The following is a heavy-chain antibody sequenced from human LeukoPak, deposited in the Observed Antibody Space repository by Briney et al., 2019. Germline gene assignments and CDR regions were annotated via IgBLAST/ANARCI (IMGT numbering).Heavy chain of an antibody. CDR2: IYTCGST. Sequence: SETLSLTCTVPGGSISSYYWSWIRQPAGKGLEWIGRIYTCGSTNYNPSLKSRVTMSVDTSKNQFSLKLSSVTAADTAVYYCARDEDCSGGSCYSDAFDIWGQGTMVTVSS. D-gene: IGHD2-15*01. J-gene: IGHJ3*02. CDR1: GGSISSYY. CDR3: ARDEDCSGGSCYSDAFDI. V-gene: IGHV4-4*07.